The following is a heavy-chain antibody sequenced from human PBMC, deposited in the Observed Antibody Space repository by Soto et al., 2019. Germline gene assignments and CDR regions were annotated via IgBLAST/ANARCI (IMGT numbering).Heavy chain of an antibody. V-gene: IGHV1-69*05. Sequence: GASVKVSCKASGGTFSSYAISWVRQAPGQGLEWMGGIIPIFGNAKYAQKFQGRVTITRDESTSTAYMELSSLRSEDTAVYYWARGSSGWPYYPDYWGQGALVTVS. CDR3: ARGSSGWPYYPDY. CDR2: IIPIFGNA. J-gene: IGHJ4*02. D-gene: IGHD6-19*01. CDR1: GGTFSSYA.